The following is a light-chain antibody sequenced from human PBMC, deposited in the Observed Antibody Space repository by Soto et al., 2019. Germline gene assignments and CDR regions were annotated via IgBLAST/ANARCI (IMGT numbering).Light chain of an antibody. V-gene: IGKV2-28*01. J-gene: IGKJ2*02. Sequence: DIVMTQSPLSLPVTPGEPASISCRSGQSLLHTNGYTYLDWYRQKPGQSPQLLIYLGSTRASGVPDRFSGSGSGTDFTLKISRGEAEYVGVYYCMQALQTPWTFGQGTKLEIK. CDR3: MQALQTPWT. CDR2: LGS. CDR1: QSLLHTNGYTY.